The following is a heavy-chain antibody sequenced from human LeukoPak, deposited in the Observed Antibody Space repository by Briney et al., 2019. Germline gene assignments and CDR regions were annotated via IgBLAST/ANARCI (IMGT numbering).Heavy chain of an antibody. CDR2: ISDNGGST. V-gene: IGHV3-23*01. J-gene: IGHJ4*02. CDR1: GFTFSTYA. D-gene: IGHD3-10*01. Sequence: GGSLRLSCAASGFTFSTYAMSWVRQAPGKGLEWVSGISDNGGSTYYADSVKGRFTISRDNSKNTLYLQMNSLRAEDTAVYYCAKASSYYYGSWKWGQGTLVTVSS. CDR3: AKASSYYYGSWK.